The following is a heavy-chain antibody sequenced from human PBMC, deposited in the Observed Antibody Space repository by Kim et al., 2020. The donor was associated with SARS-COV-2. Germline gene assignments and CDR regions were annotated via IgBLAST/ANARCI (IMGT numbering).Heavy chain of an antibody. D-gene: IGHD6-19*01. V-gene: IGHV4-4*02. CDR2: IYHSGST. CDR1: GGSISSSNW. Sequence: SETLSLTCAVSGGSISSSNWWSWVRQPPGKGLEWIGEIYHSGSTNYNPSLKSRVTISVDKSKNQFSLKLSSVTAADTAVYYCASTGIAVAGTSWFDPWGQGTPVTVSS. J-gene: IGHJ5*02. CDR3: ASTGIAVAGTSWFDP.